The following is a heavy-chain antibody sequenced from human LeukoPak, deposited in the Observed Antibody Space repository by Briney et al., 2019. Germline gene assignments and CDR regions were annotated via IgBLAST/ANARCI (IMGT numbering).Heavy chain of an antibody. CDR1: GFTFSSYE. D-gene: IGHD1-26*01. J-gene: IGHJ4*02. Sequence: PGGSLRLSCAASGFTFSSYEMNWVRQAPGKGLEWVSYISSSGSTIYYADSVKGRFTISRDNAKNSLYLQMNSLRAEDTAVYYCARDGSSPAGPYYFDYWGQGTLVTVSS. V-gene: IGHV3-48*03. CDR3: ARDGSSPAGPYYFDY. CDR2: ISSSGSTI.